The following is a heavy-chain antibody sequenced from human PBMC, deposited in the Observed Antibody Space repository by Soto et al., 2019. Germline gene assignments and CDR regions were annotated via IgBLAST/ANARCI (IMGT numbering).Heavy chain of an antibody. V-gene: IGHV4-31*03. Sequence: QVQLQESGPGLVKPSQTLSLTCTVSGGSISSCGYYWSWIRQQPGKGLEGIGYTYYSGSTYYNPSLKSRVTISVDTSKNQFSLKLSSVTAADTAVYYCARDQGSDGAFDIWGQGTMVTVSS. CDR2: TYYSGST. CDR3: ARDQGSDGAFDI. CDR1: GGSISSCGYY. D-gene: IGHD1-26*01. J-gene: IGHJ3*02.